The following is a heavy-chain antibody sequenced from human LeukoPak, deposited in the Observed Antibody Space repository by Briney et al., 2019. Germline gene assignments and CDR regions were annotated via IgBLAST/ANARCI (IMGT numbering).Heavy chain of an antibody. D-gene: IGHD5-18*01. CDR3: ARDSARGYSYGYNAFDI. V-gene: IGHV1-18*01. J-gene: IGHJ3*02. CDR2: ITAGNGDT. CDR1: GYNFRNYG. Sequence: ASVKVSCKASGYNFRNYGIGWVRQAPRQGLEWMGWITAGNGDTNYAQKVQGRVTMTTDTSTSTAYMELRSLRSDDTAVYFCARDSARGYSYGYNAFDIWGQGTMVTVSS.